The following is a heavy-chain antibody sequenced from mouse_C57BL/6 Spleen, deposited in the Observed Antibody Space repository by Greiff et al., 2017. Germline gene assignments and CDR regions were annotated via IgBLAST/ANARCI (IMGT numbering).Heavy chain of an antibody. D-gene: IGHD1-2*01. CDR3: AREHYYGEYFDV. J-gene: IGHJ1*03. CDR2: ISYDGSN. V-gene: IGHV3-6*01. CDR1: GYSITSGYY. Sequence: EVQLQQSGPGLVKPSQSLSLTCSVTGYSITSGYYWNWIRQFPGNKLEWMGYISYDGSNNYNPSLKNRISITRDTSKNQFFLKLNSVTTEDTATYYCAREHYYGEYFDVWGTGTTVTVSS.